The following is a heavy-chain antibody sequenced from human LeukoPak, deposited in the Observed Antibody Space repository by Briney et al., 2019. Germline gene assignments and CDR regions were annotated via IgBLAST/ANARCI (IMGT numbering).Heavy chain of an antibody. CDR2: IRYDGSNK. D-gene: IGHD2-2*01. V-gene: IGHV3-30*02. Sequence: GGSLRLSCAASGFTFSSYGMHWVRQAPGKGLEWVAFIRYDGSNKYYADSVKGRFTISRDNSKNTLYLQMNSLRAEDTAVYYCARDGGGYCSSTSCDYWGQGTLVTVSS. CDR3: ARDGGGYCSSTSCDY. J-gene: IGHJ4*02. CDR1: GFTFSSYG.